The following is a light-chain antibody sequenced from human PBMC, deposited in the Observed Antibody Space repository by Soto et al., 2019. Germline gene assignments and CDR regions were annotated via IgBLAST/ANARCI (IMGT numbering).Light chain of an antibody. CDR3: QQYGGSSRT. Sequence: IVFTQSPDTLSLSPGERVTLSCRASQSVRNNYLAWYQQKPGQAPRLLIYETYRRATGIPDRFSGSGSGIDFTLTISRLEPGDFAVYLCQQYGGSSRTFGLGTKVDIK. J-gene: IGKJ1*01. V-gene: IGKV3-20*01. CDR1: QSVRNNY. CDR2: ETY.